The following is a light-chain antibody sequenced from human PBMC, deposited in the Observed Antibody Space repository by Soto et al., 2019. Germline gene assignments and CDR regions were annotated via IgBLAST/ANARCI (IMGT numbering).Light chain of an antibody. CDR3: QQGNT. CDR1: QSVSSSY. CDR2: GAS. Sequence: EIVLTQSPGTLSLSPGERATLSCRASQSVSSSYLAWYQQKPGQAPRLLIYGASSRATGIPDRFSGSGSGINFTLTISRLEPEDFSVYYCQQGNTFGQGTKVEIK. V-gene: IGKV3-20*01. J-gene: IGKJ1*01.